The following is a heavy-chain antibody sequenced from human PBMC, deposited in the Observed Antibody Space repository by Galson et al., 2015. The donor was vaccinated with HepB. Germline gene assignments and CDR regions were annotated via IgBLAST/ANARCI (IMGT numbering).Heavy chain of an antibody. CDR1: EFTFDEYG. J-gene: IGHJ4*02. V-gene: IGHV3-20*04. Sequence: SLRLSCAASEFTFDEYGMSWVRQSPGKGLEWVSAINWSGGSTGYADSVKGRFTISRDNAKSSLYLQMNSLRAEDTAFYYCARDKGYYDILTGYFPYYFDHWGQGTQVTVSS. CDR2: INWSGGST. D-gene: IGHD3-9*01. CDR3: ARDKGYYDILTGYFPYYFDH.